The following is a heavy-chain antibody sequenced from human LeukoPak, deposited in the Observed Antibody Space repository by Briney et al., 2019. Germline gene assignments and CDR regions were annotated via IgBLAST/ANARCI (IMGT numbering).Heavy chain of an antibody. CDR3: ARLCSSSDKSPQYYFDY. D-gene: IGHD6-6*01. Sequence: GGSLRLSCAASGLTFSRYWMSWVRQAPGKGLEWVAKIKQDGSEKYYVDSVKGRFTISRHNPNNSLYLQMNSLRAEDTAVYYCARLCSSSDKSPQYYFDYWGQGTLVTVSS. CDR1: GLTFSRYW. V-gene: IGHV3-7*01. CDR2: IKQDGSEK. J-gene: IGHJ4*02.